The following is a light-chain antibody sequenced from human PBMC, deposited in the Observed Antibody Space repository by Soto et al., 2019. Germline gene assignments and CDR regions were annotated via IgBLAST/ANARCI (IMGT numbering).Light chain of an antibody. CDR2: STS. V-gene: IGLV8-61*01. CDR3: VIYMGSDIWV. CDR1: SGSVSTSYY. J-gene: IGLJ3*02. Sequence: QTVVTQEPSFSVSPGGTVTLTCGLNSGSVSTSYYPSWYQQTPGQAPRTLIYSTSTRSSGVPDRFSGSILGNKAALTITGAQADDESDYYCVIYMGSDIWVFGGGTKLTVL.